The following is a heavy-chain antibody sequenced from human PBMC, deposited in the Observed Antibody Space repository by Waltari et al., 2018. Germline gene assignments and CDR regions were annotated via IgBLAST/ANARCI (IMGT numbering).Heavy chain of an antibody. CDR2: IWYDGSNK. Sequence: QVQLVESGGGVVQPGRSLRLSCAASGFTFSSFGMHWVRQAPGKGLEWVAVIWYDGSNKYYADSVKGRFTISRDNSKNTLYLQMNSLRAEDTAVYYCAKDSGSSGWYWGQGTLVTVSS. V-gene: IGHV3-33*06. CDR1: GFTFSSFG. J-gene: IGHJ4*02. CDR3: AKDSGSSGWY. D-gene: IGHD6-19*01.